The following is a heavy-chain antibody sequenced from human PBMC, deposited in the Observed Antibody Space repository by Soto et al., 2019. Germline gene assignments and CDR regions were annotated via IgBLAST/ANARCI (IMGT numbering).Heavy chain of an antibody. CDR3: VRDSQPVGADY. J-gene: IGHJ4*02. Sequence: EVQLVESGGGLVQPGRSLRLTCAASGFTSIDYAMHLVRQVPGKGLEWVGGIYSNNKREECADSVKGRFTISRDNAKNSLYLQMNSLRPDDTAIYYCVRDSQPVGADYWGRGTLVTVSS. D-gene: IGHD2-2*01. CDR2: IYSNNKRE. V-gene: IGHV3-9*02. CDR1: GFTSIDYA.